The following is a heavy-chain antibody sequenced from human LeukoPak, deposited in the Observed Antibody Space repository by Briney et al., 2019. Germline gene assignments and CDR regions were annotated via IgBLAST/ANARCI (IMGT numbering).Heavy chain of an antibody. Sequence: SETLSLTCIVSGGSISSYHWSWIRQPAGKGLEWIGRIYTSGSTDYNPSLKSRVTMSVDTSKNQFSLKLSSVTAADTAVYYCARVRTYDSSGYLSYNWFDPWGQGTLVTVSS. CDR3: ARVRTYDSSGYLSYNWFDP. V-gene: IGHV4-4*07. J-gene: IGHJ5*02. CDR2: IYTSGST. CDR1: GGSISSYH. D-gene: IGHD3-22*01.